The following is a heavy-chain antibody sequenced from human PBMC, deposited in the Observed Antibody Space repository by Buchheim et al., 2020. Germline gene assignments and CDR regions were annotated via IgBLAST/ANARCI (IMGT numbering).Heavy chain of an antibody. Sequence: EVHLVESGGALIQPGGPLRLSCSSSEFFVTSTYMTWVRQAPGKGLEWVSVLYDVGDIHYADPVKGRFSISRDSSNNMVYLQMNGLVVEDTAVYYCARGINGIDVWGQGTT. J-gene: IGHJ6*02. CDR2: LYDVGDI. D-gene: IGHD2/OR15-2a*01. CDR3: ARGINGIDV. V-gene: IGHV3-66*01. CDR1: EFFVTSTY.